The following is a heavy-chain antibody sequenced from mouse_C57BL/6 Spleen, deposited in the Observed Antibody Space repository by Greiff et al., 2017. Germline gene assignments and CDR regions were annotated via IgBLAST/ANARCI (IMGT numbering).Heavy chain of an antibody. Sequence: EVKVVESGGGLVKPGGSLKLSCAASGFTFSSYAMSWVRQTPEKRLEWVATISDGGSYTYYPDNVKGRFTISRDNAKNNLYLQMSHLKSEDTAMYYCARGEDGYYVRYFDYWGQGTTLTVSS. CDR2: ISDGGSYT. D-gene: IGHD2-3*01. CDR3: ARGEDGYYVRYFDY. CDR1: GFTFSSYA. V-gene: IGHV5-4*03. J-gene: IGHJ2*01.